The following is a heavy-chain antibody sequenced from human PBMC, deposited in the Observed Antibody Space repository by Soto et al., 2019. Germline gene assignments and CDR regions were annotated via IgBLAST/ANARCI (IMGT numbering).Heavy chain of an antibody. V-gene: IGHV3-23*01. CDR3: AKAFGDWDAFDI. CDR2: ISGSGGRN. D-gene: IGHD3-10*01. CDR1: GFTFSSYA. J-gene: IGHJ3*02. Sequence: GGSLRLSCAASGFTFSSYAMSWVRQAPGKGLEWVSAISGSGGRNYYADSVKGRFTISRDNSKNTLYLQMNSLRAEDTAVYYCAKAFGDWDAFDIWGQGTMVTVSS.